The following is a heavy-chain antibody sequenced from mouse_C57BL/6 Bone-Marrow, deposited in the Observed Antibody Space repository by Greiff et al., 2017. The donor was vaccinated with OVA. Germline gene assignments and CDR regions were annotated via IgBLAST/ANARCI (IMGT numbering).Heavy chain of an antibody. Sequence: QVQLQQSGAELVRPGASVTLSCKASGYTFTDYEMHWVKQTPVHGLEWLGAIDPETGGTAYNQKFPGKAILTADKSSSTAYMELRSLTSEDSAVYYCTRGYSNYYAMDYWGQGTSVTVSS. V-gene: IGHV1-15*01. CDR1: GYTFTDYE. CDR3: TRGYSNYYAMDY. J-gene: IGHJ4*01. CDR2: IDPETGGT. D-gene: IGHD2-5*01.